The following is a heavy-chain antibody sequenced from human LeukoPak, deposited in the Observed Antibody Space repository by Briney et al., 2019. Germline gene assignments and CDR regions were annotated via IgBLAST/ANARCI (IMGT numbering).Heavy chain of an antibody. Sequence: GGSLRLSCAASGFTFSSYSMNWVRQAPGKGLEWVSSISSSSSYIYYADSVKGLFTISRDNAKNLLYLQMNSLRAEDTAVYYCARVLVLAPDYWGQGTLVTVSS. CDR3: ARVLVLAPDY. CDR2: ISSSSSYI. D-gene: IGHD3-3*01. V-gene: IGHV3-21*01. CDR1: GFTFSSYS. J-gene: IGHJ4*02.